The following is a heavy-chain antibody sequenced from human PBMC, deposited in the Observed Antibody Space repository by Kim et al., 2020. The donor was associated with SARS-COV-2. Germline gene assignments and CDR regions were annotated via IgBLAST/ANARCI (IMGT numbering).Heavy chain of an antibody. J-gene: IGHJ6*02. CDR3: ARGAYYYYGMDV. V-gene: IGHV1-3*01. Sequence: KYSQKFQGRVTITRDTSASTAYMELSSLRSEDTAVYYCARGAYYYYGMDVWGQGTTVTVSS.